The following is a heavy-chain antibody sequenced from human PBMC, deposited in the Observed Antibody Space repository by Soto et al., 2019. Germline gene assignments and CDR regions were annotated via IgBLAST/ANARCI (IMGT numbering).Heavy chain of an antibody. V-gene: IGHV3-30-3*01. CDR2: ISYDGSNK. CDR1: GFTFSSYA. CDR3: ARPASSGWDRGIFGY. Sequence: QVQLVESGGGVVQPGRSLRLSCAASGFTFSSYAMHWVRQAPGKGLEWVAVISYDGSNKYYADSVKGRFTLSRDNSKDTLNLPMNSLRAEDTAVYYRARPASSGWDRGIFGYWGRGTLVTVSS. D-gene: IGHD6-19*01. J-gene: IGHJ4*02.